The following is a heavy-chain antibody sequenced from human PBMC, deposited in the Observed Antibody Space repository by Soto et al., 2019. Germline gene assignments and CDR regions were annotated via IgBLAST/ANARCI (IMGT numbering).Heavy chain of an antibody. CDR1: GFKFDDYT. J-gene: IGHJ5*02. V-gene: IGHV3-43*01. Sequence: GGSLRLSCAASGFKFDDYTMFWVRQAPGKGLEWVSLISWDGATTFYADSVKGRFTISRDNNKNSLYLQMSSLKTEDTAVYYCAREPNSTTSNDGISSGHCWFDPWGQGTQVTVSS. CDR2: ISWDGATT. CDR3: AREPNSTTSNDGISSGHCWFDP. D-gene: IGHD5-12*01.